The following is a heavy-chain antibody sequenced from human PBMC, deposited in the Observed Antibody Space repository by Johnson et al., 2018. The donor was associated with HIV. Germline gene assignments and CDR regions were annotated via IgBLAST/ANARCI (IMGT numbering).Heavy chain of an antibody. Sequence: QVQLVESGGGVVQPGRSLRLSCAASGFTFSSYGMHWVRQAPGKGLEWVAVISYDGSNKYYTDSVKGRFTISRDNAKNSLYLQLNSLRAEDTSLYYCAKTTRGNWGSCFDIWGRGTMVTVSS. D-gene: IGHD7-27*01. V-gene: IGHV3-30*18. CDR1: GFTFSSYG. CDR2: ISYDGSNK. J-gene: IGHJ3*02. CDR3: AKTTRGNWGSCFDI.